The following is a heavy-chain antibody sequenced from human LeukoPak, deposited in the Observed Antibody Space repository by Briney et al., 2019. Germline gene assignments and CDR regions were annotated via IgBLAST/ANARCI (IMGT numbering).Heavy chain of an antibody. Sequence: GGSLRLSCAASEFIFNTSWMNWVRQAPGKGLEWVANMDPSGSHKRYVDSVKGRFTISKDNPGTSLYLDMYGLRAEDTAIYYCAIWTSGNYWGQGTLVTVSS. D-gene: IGHD1-1*01. CDR3: AIWTSGNY. J-gene: IGHJ4*02. CDR2: MDPSGSHK. CDR1: EFIFNTSW. V-gene: IGHV3-7*01.